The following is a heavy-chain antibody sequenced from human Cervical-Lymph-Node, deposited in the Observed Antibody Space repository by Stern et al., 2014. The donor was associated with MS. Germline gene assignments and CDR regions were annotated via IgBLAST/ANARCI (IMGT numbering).Heavy chain of an antibody. CDR1: GFSLSNSA. CDR2: MSFVGGNK. Sequence: MQLVESGGGVVQPGRSLTLSCAASGFSLSNSAMHWVRQAPGKGLEWVAVMSFVGGNKKYGDSVKGRFSISRDMANNTLSLQMNSLRLEDTAVYYCMGVGDAMHVWGQGTTVIVSS. J-gene: IGHJ6*02. CDR3: MGVGDAMHV. V-gene: IGHV3-30*03.